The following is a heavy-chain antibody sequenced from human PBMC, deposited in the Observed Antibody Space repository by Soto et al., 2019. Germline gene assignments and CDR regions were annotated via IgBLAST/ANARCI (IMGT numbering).Heavy chain of an antibody. J-gene: IGHJ5*02. CDR3: ARNDIVVVPAATHRLDP. CDR1: GGSFSGYY. Sequence: SWETLSLTCAVYGGSFSGYYLSWIRQPPGKGLEWIGEINHSGSTNYNPSLKSRVTISVDTSKNQFSLKLSSVTAADTAVYYCARNDIVVVPAATHRLDPWGQGTLVTSPQ. V-gene: IGHV4-34*01. D-gene: IGHD2-2*01. CDR2: INHSGST.